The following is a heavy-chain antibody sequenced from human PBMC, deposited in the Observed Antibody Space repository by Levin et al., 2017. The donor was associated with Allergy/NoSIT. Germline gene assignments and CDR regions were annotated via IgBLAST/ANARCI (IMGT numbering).Heavy chain of an antibody. Sequence: GGSLRLSCAASGFTFSSYAMHWVRQAPGKGLEWVAVISYDGSNKYYADSVKGRFTISRDNSKNTLYLQMNSLRAEDTAVYYCARFIVVRGAKGGDDYWGQGTLVTVSS. D-gene: IGHD3-10*01. CDR2: ISYDGSNK. CDR1: GFTFSSYA. V-gene: IGHV3-30*04. J-gene: IGHJ4*02. CDR3: ARFIVVRGAKGGDDY.